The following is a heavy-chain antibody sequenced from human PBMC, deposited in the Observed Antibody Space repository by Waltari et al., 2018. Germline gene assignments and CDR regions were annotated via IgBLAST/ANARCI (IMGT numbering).Heavy chain of an antibody. V-gene: IGHV3-53*01. CDR1: GITVSSKY. J-gene: IGHJ4*02. CDR2: TYTGGNT. D-gene: IGHD6-13*01. Sequence: EVQLVQSGGGLIQPGWSLRLACAVSGITVSSKYMSWVRQAPGKGLEWVSLTYTGGNTYYAESVKGRFTISRDTSKNTLHLQMNGLRAEDTAVYYCATDRSWSLDYWGQGTLVTVFS. CDR3: ATDRSWSLDY.